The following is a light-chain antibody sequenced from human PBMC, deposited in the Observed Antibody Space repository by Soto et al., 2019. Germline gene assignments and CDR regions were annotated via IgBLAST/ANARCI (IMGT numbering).Light chain of an antibody. V-gene: IGLV2-14*01. CDR2: EVS. J-gene: IGLJ2*01. CDR1: SSDVGGYNY. Sequence: QSALTQPASVSGSPGQSITISCTGTSSDVGGYNYVSWYQQHPGKAPKLMMYEVSNRPSGVSNRFSGSKSGNTASLTISGLQAEDEADYYCRSYTSSSTPVFGGGTKVTVL. CDR3: RSYTSSSTPV.